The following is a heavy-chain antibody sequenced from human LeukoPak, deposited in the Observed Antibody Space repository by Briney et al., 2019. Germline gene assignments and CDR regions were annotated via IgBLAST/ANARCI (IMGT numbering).Heavy chain of an antibody. CDR3: ARKQGYCSGGSCYGDWFDP. CDR1: GFTFSDYY. J-gene: IGHJ5*02. V-gene: IGHV3-11*01. Sequence: GGSLRLSCAASGFTFSDYYMSGIRQAPGKGLEWVPYISSSGSTIYYADSVKGRFTISRDNAKNSLYLQMNSLRAEDTAVYYCARKQGYCSGGSCYGDWFDPWGQGTLVTVSS. D-gene: IGHD2-15*01. CDR2: ISSSGSTI.